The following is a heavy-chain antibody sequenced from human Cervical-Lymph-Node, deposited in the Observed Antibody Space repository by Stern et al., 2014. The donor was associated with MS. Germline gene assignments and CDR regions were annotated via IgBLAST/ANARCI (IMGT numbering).Heavy chain of an antibody. CDR2: ITHSGST. J-gene: IGHJ4*02. V-gene: IGHV4-34*01. Sequence: QVQLQQWGAGLLKPSETLSLTCAVYGGSFSGYYWSWIRQPPGKGLEWIGEITHSGSTDYTPSLKTRLTISLDPPKTQFSLKLSSFTAADTAVYFCARGMVQQTPFDYWGQGTLVTVSS. D-gene: IGHD4/OR15-4a*01. CDR1: GGSFSGYY. CDR3: ARGMVQQTPFDY.